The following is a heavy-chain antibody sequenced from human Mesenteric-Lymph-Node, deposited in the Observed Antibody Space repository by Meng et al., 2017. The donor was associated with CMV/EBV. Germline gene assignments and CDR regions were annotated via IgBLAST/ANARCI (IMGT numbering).Heavy chain of an antibody. CDR2: INHSGST. CDR1: GGSFSGYY. V-gene: IGHV4-34*01. J-gene: IGHJ4*02. Sequence: GSLRLSCAVYGGSFSGYYWSWIRQPPGKGLEWIGEINHSGSTNYNPSLKSRVTISVDTSKNQFSLKLSSVTAADTAVYYCARVGRPSAARPLDYWGQGTLVTVS. CDR3: ARVGRPSAARPLDY. D-gene: IGHD6-6*01.